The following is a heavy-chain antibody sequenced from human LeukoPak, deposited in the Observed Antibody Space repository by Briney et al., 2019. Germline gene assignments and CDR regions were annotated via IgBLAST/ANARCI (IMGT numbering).Heavy chain of an antibody. CDR1: GDSISYESYY. D-gene: IGHD2-21*01. J-gene: IGHJ4*02. CDR3: AGEGEYGESYS. V-gene: IGHV4-30-2*01. Sequence: SETLSLTCAVSGDSISYESYYWSWIRQAPGKGPEWIGNIYRGRTRVNPSYTSRVAISVDTPKSQVSLSLTSVTAADTAIYYCAGEGEYGESYSWGQGVLVIVSA. CDR2: IYRGRT.